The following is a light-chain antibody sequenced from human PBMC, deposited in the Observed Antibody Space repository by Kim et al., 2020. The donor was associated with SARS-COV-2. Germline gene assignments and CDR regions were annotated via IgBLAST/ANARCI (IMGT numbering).Light chain of an antibody. Sequence: EIVLTQSPGTLSLSPGERATLSCRASQSVSSSYLAWYQQKPGKAPRLLIYGASSRATGIPDRFSGSGSGTDVTLTISRLEPEDFAVYYCQQYGSSPYTFGQGTKLEI. CDR1: QSVSSSY. V-gene: IGKV3-20*01. CDR2: GAS. J-gene: IGKJ2*01. CDR3: QQYGSSPYT.